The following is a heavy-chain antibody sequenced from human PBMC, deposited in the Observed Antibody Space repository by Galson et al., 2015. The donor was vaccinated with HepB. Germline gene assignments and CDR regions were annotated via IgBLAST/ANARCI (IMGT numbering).Heavy chain of an antibody. CDR3: ARGYCSGGSCYVPWGWFDP. D-gene: IGHD2-15*01. J-gene: IGHJ5*02. V-gene: IGHV3-64D*06. CDR2: ISSNGGST. CDR1: GFTFSSYA. Sequence: SLRLSCAASGFTFSSYAMHWVRQAPGKGLEYVSAISSNGGSTYYADSVKGRFTISRDNSKNTLYLQMSSLRSEDTAVYYCARGYCSGGSCYVPWGWFDPWGQGTLVTVSS.